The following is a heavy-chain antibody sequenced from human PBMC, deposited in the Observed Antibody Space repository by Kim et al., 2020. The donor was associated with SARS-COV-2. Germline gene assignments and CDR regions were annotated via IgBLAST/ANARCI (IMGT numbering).Heavy chain of an antibody. Sequence: SVKVSCKSSGGTFISYSISWVRQAPGQGLEWMGRISPIIGLTDYAQKFQGRVTITADKSTSTAYMELSSLRSEETAVYYCARQNSDSQDYGDDDWFDPWGQGTRVNVSS. CDR2: ISPIIGLT. D-gene: IGHD4-17*01. CDR1: GGTFISYS. CDR3: ARQNSDSQDYGDDDWFDP. J-gene: IGHJ5*02. V-gene: IGHV1-69*02.